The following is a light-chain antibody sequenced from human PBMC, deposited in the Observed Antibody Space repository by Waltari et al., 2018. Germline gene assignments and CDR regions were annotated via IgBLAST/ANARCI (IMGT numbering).Light chain of an antibody. CDR2: GST. Sequence: QSVLTQPPSVSGAPGQQVTISCTGRGSNLGAGYDVHWYQQLPRAAPKLLIYGSTSRPLGVPDRFFGSTSGTSASLAITGLQAEDEGDYYCQSYDTSLSVVFGGGTKLTVL. V-gene: IGLV1-40*01. CDR3: QSYDTSLSVV. CDR1: GSNLGAGYD. J-gene: IGLJ3*02.